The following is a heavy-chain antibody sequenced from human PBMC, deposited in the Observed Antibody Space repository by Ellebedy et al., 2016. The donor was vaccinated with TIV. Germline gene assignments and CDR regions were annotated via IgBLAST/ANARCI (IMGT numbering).Heavy chain of an antibody. Sequence: PGGSLRLSCAASGFNFRSYWMTWVRQAPGKGLEWVAKIRQEGDGIYYAESVKGRFTISRDNAKNSLFLQMNSLRVEDTAVYYCARRASYGDYAVQVNPWFDPWGQGTLVTVSS. CDR2: IRQEGDGI. D-gene: IGHD4-17*01. CDR3: ARRASYGDYAVQVNPWFDP. CDR1: GFNFRSYW. V-gene: IGHV3-7*01. J-gene: IGHJ5*02.